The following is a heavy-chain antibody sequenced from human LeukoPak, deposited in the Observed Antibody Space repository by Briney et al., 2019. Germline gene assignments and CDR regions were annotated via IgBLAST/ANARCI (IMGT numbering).Heavy chain of an antibody. CDR3: ARGRYSRYFDY. D-gene: IGHD6-13*01. Sequence: GGSLRLSCAASGFTLSSYGMNWVRQAPGKGLGWVSYISSSASTTHYADSVMGRFTISRDNAKNSLYLQMNSLRAEDTAVYYCARGRYSRYFDYWGQGTLVTVSS. J-gene: IGHJ4*02. V-gene: IGHV3-48*03. CDR2: ISSSASTT. CDR1: GFTLSSYG.